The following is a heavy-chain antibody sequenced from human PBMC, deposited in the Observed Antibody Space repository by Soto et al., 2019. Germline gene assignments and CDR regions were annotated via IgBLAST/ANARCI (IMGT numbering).Heavy chain of an antibody. Sequence: GXSVKVSCKASGGPFNNHAIDWVRQAPGQGLEWMGGIIPIFGTSNYAQKFQGRVTITADESTRTAYMELSSLRSEDTAVYYCVRRKMREMATILRDKWFDPWGQGTLVTVSS. D-gene: IGHD5-12*01. V-gene: IGHV1-69*01. CDR2: IIPIFGTS. J-gene: IGHJ5*02. CDR3: VRRKMREMATILRDKWFDP. CDR1: GGPFNNHA.